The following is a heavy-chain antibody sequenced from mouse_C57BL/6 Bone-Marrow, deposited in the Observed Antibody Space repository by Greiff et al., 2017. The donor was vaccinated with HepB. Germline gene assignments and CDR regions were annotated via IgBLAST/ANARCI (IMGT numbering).Heavy chain of an antibody. V-gene: IGHV1-55*01. CDR1: GYTFTSYW. J-gene: IGHJ1*03. D-gene: IGHD1-1*01. CDR3: AIWRYYYGSSLYWYFDV. CDR2: IHPGSGST. Sequence: QVQLQQSGAELVKPGASVKMSCKASGYTFTSYWITWVKQRPGQGLEWIGDIHPGSGSTNYNEKFKSKATLTVDPSSSTAYMQLSCLTSEDSAVSYCAIWRYYYGSSLYWYFDVWGTGTTVTVSS.